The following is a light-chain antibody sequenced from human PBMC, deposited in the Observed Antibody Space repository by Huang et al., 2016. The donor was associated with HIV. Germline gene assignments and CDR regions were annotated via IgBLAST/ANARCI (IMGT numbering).Light chain of an antibody. Sequence: EIVMTQSPATLSVSPGERAPLPCRASQNINNTLAWYQQRVGQPPSLLIHGGSRRATGIPARFSGSGSRTDFTLTINNLQSEDFVLYYCQQYHDNHASFGRGTKLDIK. CDR3: QQYHDNHAS. CDR2: GGS. CDR1: QNINNT. V-gene: IGKV3-15*01. J-gene: IGKJ2*01.